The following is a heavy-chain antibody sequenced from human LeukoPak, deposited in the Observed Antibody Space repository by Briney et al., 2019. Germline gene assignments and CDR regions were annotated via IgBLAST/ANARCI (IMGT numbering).Heavy chain of an antibody. V-gene: IGHV1-2*04. CDR1: GYTFTGYY. CDR3: ARDVDDSSGYYSPWGY. Sequence: ASVKVSCKASGYTFTGYYMHWVRQAPGQGLEWMGWINPNSGGTNYAQKFQGWVTMTRDTSISTAYMELSRLRSDDTAVYYCARDVDDSSGYYSPWGYWGQGTLVTVSS. D-gene: IGHD3-22*01. CDR2: INPNSGGT. J-gene: IGHJ4*02.